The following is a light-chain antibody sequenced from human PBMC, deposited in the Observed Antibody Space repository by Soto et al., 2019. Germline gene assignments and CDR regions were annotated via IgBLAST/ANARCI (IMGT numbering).Light chain of an antibody. CDR1: SSDVGGYNY. Sequence: QSALTQPASVSGSPGQSITISCTGTSSDVGGYNYVSWYQQHPGKAPKLMIYEVSNRPSGVSNRFSGSKSVNTASLTISGLQAEDEADYYCNSYTSSSTRVVFGGGTKLTVL. V-gene: IGLV2-14*01. CDR2: EVS. CDR3: NSYTSSSTRVV. J-gene: IGLJ2*01.